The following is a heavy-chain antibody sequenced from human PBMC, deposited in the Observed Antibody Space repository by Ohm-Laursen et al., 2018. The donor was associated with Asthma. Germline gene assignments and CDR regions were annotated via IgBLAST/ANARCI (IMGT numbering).Heavy chain of an antibody. Sequence: SLRLSCAASGFTFGDYGMHWARQAPGKGLEWVSIITSDGSWTSYADSVKGRFTISRDNSKNTLYMQMNSLRAEDTAVYYCARRDFSGGDPSAAFDIWGQGTMVTVSS. V-gene: IGHV3-30*03. CDR3: ARRDFSGGDPSAAFDI. CDR1: GFTFGDYG. J-gene: IGHJ3*02. CDR2: ITSDGSWT. D-gene: IGHD2-21*02.